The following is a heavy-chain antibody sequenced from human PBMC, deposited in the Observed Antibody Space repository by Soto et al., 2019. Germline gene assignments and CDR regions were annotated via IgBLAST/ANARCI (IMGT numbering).Heavy chain of an antibody. D-gene: IGHD3-10*01. CDR1: GGSFSGYY. V-gene: IGHV4-34*01. Sequence: PSETLSLRCAVYGGSFSGYYWSWIRQPPGKGLEWIGEINHSGSTNYNPSLKSRVTISVDTSKNQFSLKLSSVTAADTAVYYWARGRVIWFGEIGYRGQGTLVTVSS. CDR2: INHSGST. J-gene: IGHJ4*02. CDR3: ARGRVIWFGEIGY.